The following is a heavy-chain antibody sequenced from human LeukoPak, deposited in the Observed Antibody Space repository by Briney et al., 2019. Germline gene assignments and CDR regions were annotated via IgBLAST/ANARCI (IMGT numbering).Heavy chain of an antibody. D-gene: IGHD4-17*01. CDR1: GYTFTGYY. CDR3: ARGKDYGDSNWFDP. J-gene: IGHJ5*02. CDR2: INPNSGGT. V-gene: IGHV1-2*06. Sequence: ASVKVSCEASGYTFTGYYMHWVRQAPGQGLEWMGRINPNSGGTNYAQKFQGRVTMTRDTSISTAYMELSRLRSDDTAVYYCARGKDYGDSNWFDPWGQGTLVTVSS.